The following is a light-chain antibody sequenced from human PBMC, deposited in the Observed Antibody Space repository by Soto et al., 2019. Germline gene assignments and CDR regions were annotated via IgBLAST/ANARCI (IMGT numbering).Light chain of an antibody. CDR1: QTISSW. CDR3: QEYIQWPPGM. J-gene: IGKJ1*01. Sequence: IQMTQSPSTPSGSVGDRVTITWRASQTISSWLAWYQQKPGKAPKLLIYKASTLKSGVPSRFSGSGSGTEFTLTISSLQPDDFAVYYCQEYIQWPPGMFGPGTKVDIK. CDR2: KAS. V-gene: IGKV1-5*03.